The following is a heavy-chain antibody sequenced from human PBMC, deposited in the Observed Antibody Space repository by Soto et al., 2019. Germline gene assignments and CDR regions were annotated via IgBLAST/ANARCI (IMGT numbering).Heavy chain of an antibody. D-gene: IGHD6-19*01. Sequence: QVQLVQSGAEVKKPGASVKVSCKASGYTFTSDGIIWVRQAPGQGREWMGWISAYNGNTNYAQKLKGRVTMTTGTSTSTAYMELSSQRSDDTAVYSCARDRRRSSGWYGGAEYFQHWGQGTLVTVSS. J-gene: IGHJ1*01. CDR3: ARDRRRSSGWYGGAEYFQH. V-gene: IGHV1-18*01. CDR2: ISAYNGNT. CDR1: GYTFTSDG.